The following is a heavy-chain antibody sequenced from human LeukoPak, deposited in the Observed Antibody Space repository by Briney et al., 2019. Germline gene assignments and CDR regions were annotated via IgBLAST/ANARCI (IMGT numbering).Heavy chain of an antibody. D-gene: IGHD1/OR15-1a*01. CDR1: GFTFTTFG. J-gene: IGHJ4*01. CDR3: AKINNDDDY. CDR2: ISPDGNIE. Sequence: GRSLRLSCAASGFTFTTFGIHWVRQAPGKGLEWVAAISPDGNIEYYTDSVKGRFTISRDNSKNMIYLQMNSLRGEDSAVHYCAKINNDDDYWGQGTLVTVSS. V-gene: IGHV3-30*18.